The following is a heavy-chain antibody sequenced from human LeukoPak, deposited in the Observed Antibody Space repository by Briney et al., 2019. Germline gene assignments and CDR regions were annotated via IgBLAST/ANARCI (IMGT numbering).Heavy chain of an antibody. CDR2: IYSGGST. D-gene: IGHD4-17*01. CDR3: ARDHYGNYYYYYMDV. V-gene: IGHV3-53*05. CDR1: GFTVSSNY. J-gene: IGHJ6*03. Sequence: PGGSLRLSCAASGFTVSSNYMSWVRQAPGKGLEWVSVIYSGGSTYYADSVKGRFTISRDNSKNTLYLQMGSLRAEDMAVYYCARDHYGNYYYYYMDVWGKGTTVTVSS.